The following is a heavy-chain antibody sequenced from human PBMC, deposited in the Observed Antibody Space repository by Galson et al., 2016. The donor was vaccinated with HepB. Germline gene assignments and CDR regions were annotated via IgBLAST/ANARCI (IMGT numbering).Heavy chain of an antibody. CDR3: VKDTYGSFDP. V-gene: IGHV3-23*01. Sequence: SLRLSCAASGFTFSIYAMTWVRQAPGKGLEWVSAISGRGTTYYADSVMGRFTISRDNSKHTLHLQMNSLRAEDTAVYYCVKDTYGSFDPWGQGALVTVSS. CDR2: ISGRGTT. CDR1: GFTFSIYA. J-gene: IGHJ5*02. D-gene: IGHD3-10*01.